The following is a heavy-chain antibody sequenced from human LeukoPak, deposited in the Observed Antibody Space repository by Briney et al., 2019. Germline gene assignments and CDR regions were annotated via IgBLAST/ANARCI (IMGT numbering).Heavy chain of an antibody. CDR1: GYTFTSYG. D-gene: IGHD3-3*01. CDR3: ARVGFLEWLLDY. J-gene: IGHJ4*02. Sequence: ASVKVSCKASGYTFTSYGISWARQAPGQGLEWMGWISAYNGNTNYAQKLQGRVTMTTDTSTSTAYMELRSLRSDDTAVCYCARVGFLEWLLDYWGQGTLVTVSS. CDR2: ISAYNGNT. V-gene: IGHV1-18*01.